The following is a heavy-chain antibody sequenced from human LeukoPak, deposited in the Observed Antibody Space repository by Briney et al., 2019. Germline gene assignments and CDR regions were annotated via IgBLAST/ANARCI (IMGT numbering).Heavy chain of an antibody. CDR1: GFTFSSYS. CDR2: ISSSSSYI. J-gene: IGHJ4*02. CDR3: ARVYYGSSGYYQLDY. D-gene: IGHD3-22*01. Sequence: GGSLRLSCAASGFTFSSYSMSWVRQAPGKGLEWVSSISSSSSYIYYADTVKGRFTISRDNAKNSLYLQMNSLRAEDTAVYYCARVYYGSSGYYQLDYGAREPWSPSPQ. V-gene: IGHV3-21*01.